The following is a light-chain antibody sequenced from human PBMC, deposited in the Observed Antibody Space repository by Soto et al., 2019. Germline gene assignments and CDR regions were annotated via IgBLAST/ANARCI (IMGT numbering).Light chain of an antibody. CDR2: KAS. V-gene: IGKV1-5*03. CDR3: QQYNSYWT. CDR1: QSISSW. Sequence: DIQMTQSPSTLSASVGDRVTITFRASQSISSWLAWYQQKPGKAPKLLIYKASSLESGVPSRFSDSGSGTEFTLNISSLQPDDFTTYYCQQYNSYWTFGQGTKVEIK. J-gene: IGKJ1*01.